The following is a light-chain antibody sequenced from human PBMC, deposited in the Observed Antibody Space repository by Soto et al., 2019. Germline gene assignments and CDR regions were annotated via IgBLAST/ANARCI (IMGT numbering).Light chain of an antibody. CDR3: SSFTSSSSYV. CDR2: DVS. CDR1: SSDVGSYNS. Sequence: QSALAQPASVSGSPGQSITISCTGTSSDVGSYNSVSWYQQYPGKAPTLLIRDVSNRPSGVSNRFSGSKSGSTASLTISGLQGEDEADYYCSSFTSSSSYVFGSGTKVTVL. J-gene: IGLJ1*01. V-gene: IGLV2-14*03.